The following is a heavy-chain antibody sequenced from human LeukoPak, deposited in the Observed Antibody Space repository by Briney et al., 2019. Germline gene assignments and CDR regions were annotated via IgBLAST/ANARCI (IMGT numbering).Heavy chain of an antibody. CDR1: GFTFSSYS. CDR3: ARYDFWSGYSNPYYYYYYMDV. D-gene: IGHD3-3*01. CDR2: ISSSSSTI. Sequence: GGSLRLSCAASGFTFSSYSMNWVRRAPGKGLEWVSYISSSSSTIYYADSVKGRFTISRDNAKNSLYLQMNSLRAEDTAVYYCARYDFWSGYSNPYYYYYYMDVWGKGTTVTVSS. V-gene: IGHV3-48*01. J-gene: IGHJ6*03.